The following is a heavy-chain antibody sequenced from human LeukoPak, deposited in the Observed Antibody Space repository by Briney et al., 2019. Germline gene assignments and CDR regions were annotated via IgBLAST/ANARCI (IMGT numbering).Heavy chain of an antibody. Sequence: ASVKVSCKASGYIFSGYYMHWLRQAPGQGLEWIGWINPNSGGADYAQKFQGRVTITRDTSISTAYIALSRLRSDDTAVHYCARGGNYYGSGSYYNWWNYYYYYMDVWGKGTTVTISS. CDR1: GYIFSGYY. D-gene: IGHD3-10*01. CDR2: INPNSGGA. V-gene: IGHV1-2*02. CDR3: ARGGNYYGSGSYYNWWNYYYYYMDV. J-gene: IGHJ6*03.